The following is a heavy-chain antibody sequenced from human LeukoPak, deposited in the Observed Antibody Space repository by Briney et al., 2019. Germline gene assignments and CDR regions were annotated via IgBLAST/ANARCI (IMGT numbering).Heavy chain of an antibody. CDR3: ARDEDWSGYYGAFDI. Sequence: PGGSLRLSCGASGFSFSTYEMNWVRQAPGKGLEWVSYIGPSGSTIGYADSVKGRFTISRDNAKNTLYLQMNSLRAEDTAVYYCARDEDWSGYYGAFDIWGQGTMVTVSS. J-gene: IGHJ3*02. CDR1: GFSFSTYE. V-gene: IGHV3-48*03. D-gene: IGHD3-3*01. CDR2: IGPSGSTI.